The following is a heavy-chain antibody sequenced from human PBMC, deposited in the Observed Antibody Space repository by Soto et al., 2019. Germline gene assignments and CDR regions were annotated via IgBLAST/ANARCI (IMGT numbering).Heavy chain of an antibody. CDR2: INHSGST. J-gene: IGHJ6*02. V-gene: IGHV4-34*01. D-gene: IGHD2-2*02. CDR1: GGSFSGYY. Sequence: SETLSLACAVYGGSFSGYYWSWIRQPPGKGLEWIGEINHSGSTNYNPSLKSRVTISVDTSKNQFSLKLSSVTAADTAVYYCARGRFPIVVVPAAIRWGYYGMDVCAQGTMVTVSS. CDR3: ARGRFPIVVVPAAIRWGYYGMDV.